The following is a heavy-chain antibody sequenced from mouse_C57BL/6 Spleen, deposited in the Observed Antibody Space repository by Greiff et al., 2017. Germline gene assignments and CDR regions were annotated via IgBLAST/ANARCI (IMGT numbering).Heavy chain of an antibody. CDR2: ISSGGDYI. J-gene: IGHJ2*01. CDR1: GFTFSSYA. V-gene: IGHV5-9-1*02. D-gene: IGHD1-1*01. CDR3: TRVSITTVVEGYFDY. Sequence: EVKLQESGEGLVKPGGSLKLSCAASGFTFSSYAMSWVRQTPEKRLEWVAYISSGGDYIYYADPVKGRFTISRDNARNTLYLQMSSLKSEDTAMYYCTRVSITTVVEGYFDYWGQGTTLTVSS.